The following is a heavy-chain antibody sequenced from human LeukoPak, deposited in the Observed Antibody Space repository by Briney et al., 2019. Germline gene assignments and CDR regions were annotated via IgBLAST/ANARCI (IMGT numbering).Heavy chain of an antibody. V-gene: IGHV3-21*01. J-gene: IGHJ6*04. D-gene: IGHD3-9*01. Sequence: GGSLSLFCAVSGFPFSRYNMHWVRQAPGKGLEWVSSISSRSSYIYCADSVKGRFTISRDNAKNSLYLQMNSLRAEDTAVYYCARDRSDILTGYYYYYYYGMDVWGKGTTVTVSS. CDR3: ARDRSDILTGYYYYYYYGMDV. CDR2: ISSRSSYI. CDR1: GFPFSRYN.